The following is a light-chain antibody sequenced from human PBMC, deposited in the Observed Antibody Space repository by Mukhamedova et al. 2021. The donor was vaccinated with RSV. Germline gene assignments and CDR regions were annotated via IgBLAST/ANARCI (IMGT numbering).Light chain of an antibody. CDR3: QQDNKWPWT. CDR1: QSVSSSN. CDR2: DTS. J-gene: IGKJ1*01. V-gene: IGKV3-15*01. Sequence: GERATLSCGASQSVSSSNLAWYQQKPGQAPRLLIYDTSTRATGIPARFSGSGSGTEFTLTISSLQSEDFAVYYCQQDNKWPWTFGQ.